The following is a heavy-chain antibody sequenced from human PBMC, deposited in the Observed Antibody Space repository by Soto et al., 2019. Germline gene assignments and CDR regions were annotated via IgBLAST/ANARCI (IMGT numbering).Heavy chain of an antibody. CDR1: GFTFSDHY. Sequence: EVLLVESGGGVVQPGVSLRLSGAASGFTFSDHYMYWVRQAPGKGLEWAGRIKKKTESYSTEYAASVKGRFIISRADSKNSMYLQMNSLTSEDTAVYYCVTDWGIGRLDWGQGTLVTVPS. CDR3: VTDWGIGRLD. V-gene: IGHV3-72*01. J-gene: IGHJ4*02. D-gene: IGHD3-16*01. CDR2: IKKKTESYST.